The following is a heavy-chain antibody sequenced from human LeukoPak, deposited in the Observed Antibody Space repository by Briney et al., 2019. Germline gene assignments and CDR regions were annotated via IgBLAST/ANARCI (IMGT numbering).Heavy chain of an antibody. J-gene: IGHJ6*03. CDR2: IRSKANSYAT. D-gene: IGHD3-16*01. V-gene: IGHV3-73*01. Sequence: PGGSLKLSWAASGFTFSGSAMHWVRQASGKGREWVGRIRSKANSYATAYAASVKGRFTISRDDSKNTAYLQMNSLKTEDTAVYYCTRSYVDPYYYYYMDVWGKGTTVTVSS. CDR1: GFTFSGSA. CDR3: TRSYVDPYYYYYMDV.